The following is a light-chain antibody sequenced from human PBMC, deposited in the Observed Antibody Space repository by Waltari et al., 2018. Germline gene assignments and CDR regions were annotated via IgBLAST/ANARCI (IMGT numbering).Light chain of an antibody. Sequence: EIVLTQSPVTVSLSPGDRATPSCTASQNINTYLAWYQHKPGQAPRFLVYGASNRARGVPARISGSGSGTDFALTISSLEAEDSAVYYCQAGSTWPPALTFGGGSKVEIK. CDR2: GAS. CDR3: QAGSTWPPALT. J-gene: IGKJ4*01. V-gene: IGKV3-11*01. CDR1: QNINTY.